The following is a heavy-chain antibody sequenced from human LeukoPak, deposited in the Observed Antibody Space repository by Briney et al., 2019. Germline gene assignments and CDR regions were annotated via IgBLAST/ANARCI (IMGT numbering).Heavy chain of an antibody. CDR2: FYYNGVT. CDR3: FRRNYGSGRVDP. D-gene: IGHD3-10*01. V-gene: IGHV4-39*01. CDR1: GGSISSSSYY. J-gene: IGHJ5*02. Sequence: KPTETLSLTCTVSGGSISSSSYYWGWIRQPPVKGLEWIGDFYYNGVTPYNPSLKSRVTISVDTSKNQFSLKVTSVTAADTAVYYCFRRNYGSGRVDPWGQGTLVTVSS.